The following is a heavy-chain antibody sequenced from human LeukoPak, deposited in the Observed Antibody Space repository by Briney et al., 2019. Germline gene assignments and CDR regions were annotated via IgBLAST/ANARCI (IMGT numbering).Heavy chain of an antibody. CDR1: GYTFTSYA. Sequence: GSVKGSCKAFGYTFTSYAMHWGRQAPGQRLEWMGWINAGNGNTKYSQKFQGRVTITRDTSASTAYMELSSLRSEDTAVYYCARDRGSSWGYWGQGTLVTVSS. J-gene: IGHJ4*02. D-gene: IGHD6-13*01. V-gene: IGHV1-3*01. CDR2: INAGNGNT. CDR3: ARDRGSSWGY.